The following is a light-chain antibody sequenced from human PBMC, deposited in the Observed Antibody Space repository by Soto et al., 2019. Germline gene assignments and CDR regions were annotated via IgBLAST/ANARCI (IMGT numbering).Light chain of an antibody. J-gene: IGLJ1*01. CDR3: AAWDDSLSGGYV. CDR2: RNN. V-gene: IGLV1-47*01. Sequence: QSVLTQPPSASGTPGQRVTISCSGSSSNIGSNYVYWYQQLPGTAPKLLIYRNNQRPSGVPDRFSASKSGTSASLAISGLRSEDDADYYCAAWDDSLSGGYVFGTGTKLTV. CDR1: SSNIGSNY.